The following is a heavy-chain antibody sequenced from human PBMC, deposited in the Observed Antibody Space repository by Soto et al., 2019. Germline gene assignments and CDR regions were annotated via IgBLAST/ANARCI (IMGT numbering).Heavy chain of an antibody. V-gene: IGHV3-23*01. D-gene: IGHD6-6*01. CDR3: ATVHSTSRSFDY. CDR2: TGLNGRTT. J-gene: IGHJ4*02. Sequence: PGGSLRLSCAASGFTFSMSAMTWVRQAPGKGLEWVSTTGLNGRTTYYADSVKGRFTVSSDNSKNTLDLHMSSLRAEDTAVYYCATVHSTSRSFDYWGQGTLVTVSS. CDR1: GFTFSMSA.